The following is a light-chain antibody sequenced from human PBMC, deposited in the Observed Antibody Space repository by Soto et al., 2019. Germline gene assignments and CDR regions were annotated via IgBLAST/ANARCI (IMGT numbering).Light chain of an antibody. CDR1: QSVSSN. V-gene: IGKV3D-15*01. Sequence: EVVMTQSPATLSVSPGERATLSCRASQSVSSNLAWYQQKPGQAPRLLIYGASTRATGIPERFSGSGSGTDFTLTISRLEPEDFVAYYCQQYATDPLTFGGGTKVDIK. CDR3: QQYATDPLT. J-gene: IGKJ4*01. CDR2: GAS.